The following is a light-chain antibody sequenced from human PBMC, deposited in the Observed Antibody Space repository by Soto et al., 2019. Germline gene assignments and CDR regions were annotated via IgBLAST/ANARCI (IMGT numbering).Light chain of an antibody. CDR2: GVS. Sequence: QSVLTQPASVSRSPRQSITISCTGTSRDVGGYNYVSWYQQHPGKAPKLMIYGVSNRPSGVSNRFSGSKSGNTASLTISGLQAEDEADYYCSSYTSSSTWVFGGGTKLTVL. V-gene: IGLV2-14*01. CDR3: SSYTSSSTWV. J-gene: IGLJ3*02. CDR1: SRDVGGYNY.